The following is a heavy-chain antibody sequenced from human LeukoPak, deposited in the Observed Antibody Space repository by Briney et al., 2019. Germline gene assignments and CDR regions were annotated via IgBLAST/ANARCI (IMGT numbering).Heavy chain of an antibody. V-gene: IGHV1-2*02. CDR2: INPNSCDT. CDR3: ARSSSHDY. CDR1: GYTFTGYY. D-gene: IGHD2-2*01. Sequence: SVKVSCKTSGYTFTGYYIHWVRQAPGQGLEWMGWINPNSCDTNYAQKFRSRITMTSGTALSTAYTEGSRPISDDTAVYYCARSSSHDYWGQGTLVTVSS. J-gene: IGHJ4*02.